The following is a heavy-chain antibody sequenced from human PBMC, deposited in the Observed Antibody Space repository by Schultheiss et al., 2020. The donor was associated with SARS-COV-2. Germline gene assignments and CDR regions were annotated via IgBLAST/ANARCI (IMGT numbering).Heavy chain of an antibody. CDR3: ARAFTGDAFDI. Sequence: SETLSLTCTVSGGSISSSSYYWGWIRQHPGKGLEWIGYIYYSGSTYYNPSLKSRVAISVDRSKNQFSLKLSSVTAADTAVYYCARAFTGDAFDIWGQGTTVTVSS. V-gene: IGHV4-39*07. D-gene: IGHD1-14*01. CDR2: IYYSGST. J-gene: IGHJ3*02. CDR1: GGSISSSSYY.